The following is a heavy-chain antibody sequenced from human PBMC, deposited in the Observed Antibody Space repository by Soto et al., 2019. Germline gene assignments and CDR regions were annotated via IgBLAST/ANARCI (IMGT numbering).Heavy chain of an antibody. V-gene: IGHV1-18*04. CDR2: ITAYNGNT. J-gene: IGHJ4*02. CDR1: GYTFTNYG. Sequence: QVQLVQSGAEVKKPGASVKVSCKASGYTFTNYGISWVRQAPGQGLEWMGWITAYNGNTKYAQKVQGRVTMTPDTPTSLAYMSLRSLGPAATAGYSCGRGPNIFASRGQGTLVTVSS. CDR3: GRGPNIFAS.